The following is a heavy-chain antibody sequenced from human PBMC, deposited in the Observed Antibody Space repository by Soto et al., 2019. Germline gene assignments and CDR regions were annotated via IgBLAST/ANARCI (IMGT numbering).Heavy chain of an antibody. D-gene: IGHD2-8*01. Sequence: GGSLRLSCAASGFTFSSYSMNWVRQAPGKGLEWVSYISSSSSTIYYADSVKGRFTISRDNAKNSLYLQMNSLRAEDTAVYYCARDLVMVYAIWDQPRTWFAPGGEGTLVTVPS. CDR3: ARDLVMVYAIWDQPRTWFAP. J-gene: IGHJ5*02. CDR2: ISSSSSTI. V-gene: IGHV3-48*01. CDR1: GFTFSSYS.